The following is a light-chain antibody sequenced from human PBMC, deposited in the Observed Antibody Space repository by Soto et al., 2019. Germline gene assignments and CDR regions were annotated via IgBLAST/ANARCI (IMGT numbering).Light chain of an antibody. Sequence: AIQMTQSPSSLSASVGDRVAITCRASQGIRDELAWYQQKPGKAPKLLMFPASSLQSGVPSRFSGSGSGTNFTLIISSLQPEDFATYYCLQDYSYLPTFGGGTKVEI. CDR3: LQDYSYLPT. CDR2: PAS. V-gene: IGKV1-6*01. J-gene: IGKJ4*01. CDR1: QGIRDE.